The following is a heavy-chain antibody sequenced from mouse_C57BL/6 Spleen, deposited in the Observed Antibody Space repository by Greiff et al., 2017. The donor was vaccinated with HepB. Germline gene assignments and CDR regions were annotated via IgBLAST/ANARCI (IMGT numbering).Heavy chain of an antibody. Sequence: EVQVVESGGDLVKPGGSLKLSCAASGFTFSSYGMSWVRQTPDKRLEWVATISSGGSYTYYPDSVKGRFTISRDNAKNTLYLQMSSLKSEDTAMYYCARSYYSSYGYFDVWGTGTTVTVSS. CDR2: ISSGGSYT. V-gene: IGHV5-6*01. CDR1: GFTFSSYG. J-gene: IGHJ1*03. CDR3: ARSYYSSYGYFDV. D-gene: IGHD2-5*01.